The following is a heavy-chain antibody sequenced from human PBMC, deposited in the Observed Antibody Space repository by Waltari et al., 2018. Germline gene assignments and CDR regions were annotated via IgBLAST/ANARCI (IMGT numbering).Heavy chain of an antibody. D-gene: IGHD6-19*01. Sequence: VQLVESGGGLVQPGRSLILSCVASVFIFDDSALHWVRRAPGKGLEWVSGISWNGDDIGYADSVRGRFTTSRDNAKNALYLQMNSLRADDTAFYYCAKDKTSSGWKYFGDWGPGTLVTVSS. CDR1: VFIFDDSA. V-gene: IGHV3-9*01. J-gene: IGHJ4*02. CDR3: AKDKTSSGWKYFGD. CDR2: ISWNGDDI.